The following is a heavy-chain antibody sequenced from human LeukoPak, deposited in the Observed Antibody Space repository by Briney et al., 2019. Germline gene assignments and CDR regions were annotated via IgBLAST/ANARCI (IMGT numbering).Heavy chain of an antibody. Sequence: QSGGSLRLSCAASGFTFRSSEMNWVRRAPGKGLEWVSYISSSGTTIYYADSVKGRFTISRDNAKNSLYLQMNSLRAEDTAIYYCAGGGWRDWGQGTLVTVSS. CDR3: AGGGWRD. CDR1: GFTFRSSE. CDR2: ISSSGTTI. V-gene: IGHV3-48*03. J-gene: IGHJ4*02. D-gene: IGHD5-24*01.